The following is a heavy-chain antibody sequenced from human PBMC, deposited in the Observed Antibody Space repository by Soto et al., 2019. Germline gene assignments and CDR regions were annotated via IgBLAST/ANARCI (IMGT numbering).Heavy chain of an antibody. CDR1: GYSFTSYW. CDR3: ARFPDDIMTGYYDY. D-gene: IGHD3-9*01. Sequence: LGESLKISCKGSGYSFTSYWIGWVRQMPGKGLEWMGIIYPGDSDTRYSPSFQGQVTISVDKSISTAYLQWSSLKASDTSMYSCARFPDDIMTGYYDYWGQGTLVTVSS. V-gene: IGHV5-51*01. J-gene: IGHJ4*02. CDR2: IYPGDSDT.